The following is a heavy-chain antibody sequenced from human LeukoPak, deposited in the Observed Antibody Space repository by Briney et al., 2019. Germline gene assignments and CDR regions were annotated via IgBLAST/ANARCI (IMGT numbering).Heavy chain of an antibody. J-gene: IGHJ2*01. V-gene: IGHV3-33*06. CDR1: GFTFSSYG. CDR2: IWYDGSNK. CDR3: AKEGGDYGYFDL. D-gene: IGHD2-21*01. Sequence: GSLRLSCAASGFTFSSYGMHWVRQAPGKGLEWVAVIWYDGSNKYYADSVKGRFTISRDNSKNTLYLQMNSLRAEDTAVYYCAKEGGDYGYFDLWGRGTLVTVSS.